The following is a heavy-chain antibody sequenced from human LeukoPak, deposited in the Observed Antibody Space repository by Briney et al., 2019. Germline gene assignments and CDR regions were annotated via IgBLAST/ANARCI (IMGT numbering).Heavy chain of an antibody. CDR3: ARDENTVATGPDY. CDR1: GFAFSDYA. D-gene: IGHD5-12*01. V-gene: IGHV3-30-3*01. J-gene: IGHJ4*02. Sequence: PGGSLRLSCAASGFAFSDYAMHWVRQAPGKGLEWVAVISYDGSNKYYADSVKGRFTISRENSKNTLYLQMNSLRREDTAVYYCARDENTVATGPDYWGQGTLDTVSS. CDR2: ISYDGSNK.